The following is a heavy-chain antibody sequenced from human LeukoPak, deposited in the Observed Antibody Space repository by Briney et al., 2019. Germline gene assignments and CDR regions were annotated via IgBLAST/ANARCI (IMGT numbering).Heavy chain of an antibody. J-gene: IGHJ4*02. D-gene: IGHD2-2*01. CDR2: IRQDGSDK. CDR3: ARDYYGCSSTSCFYLFDY. V-gene: IGHV3-7*01. CDR1: GFTFSGYW. Sequence: GGSLRLSCAASGFTFSGYWMSWVRQAPGKGLEWVANIRQDGSDKYYVDSVKGRFTISRDNAKNSLFLQMNSLRAEDTAVYYCARDYYGCSSTSCFYLFDYWGQGTLVTVSS.